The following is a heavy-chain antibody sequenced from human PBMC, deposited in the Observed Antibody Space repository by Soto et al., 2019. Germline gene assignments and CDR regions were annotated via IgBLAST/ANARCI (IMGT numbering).Heavy chain of an antibody. CDR1: GYTFTGYY. CDR2: INPNSGGT. V-gene: IGHV1-2*02. J-gene: IGHJ6*02. D-gene: IGHD4-17*01. Sequence: GASVKVSCKASGYTFTGYYMHWVRQAPGQGLEWMGWINPNSGGTNYAQKFQGRVTMTRDTSISTAYMELSRLRSDDTAVYYCARDRVTTRNYYYGMDVWGQGTTVTVSS. CDR3: ARDRVTTRNYYYGMDV.